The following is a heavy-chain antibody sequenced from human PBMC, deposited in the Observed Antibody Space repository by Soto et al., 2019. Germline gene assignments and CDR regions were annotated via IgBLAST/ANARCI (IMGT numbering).Heavy chain of an antibody. CDR3: ARIRGYSYGYPFDY. CDR2: FYYRGST. D-gene: IGHD5-18*01. CDR1: RGSISSYH. Sequence: SETLSRTCTACRGSISSYHWRWLRQPPGKGLECIGSFYYRGSTNYNPTLKSRVTISVDTSKNLFSLKLSSVTAADTAVYYWARIRGYSYGYPFDYWGQGTLVTVSS. J-gene: IGHJ4*02. V-gene: IGHV4-59*01.